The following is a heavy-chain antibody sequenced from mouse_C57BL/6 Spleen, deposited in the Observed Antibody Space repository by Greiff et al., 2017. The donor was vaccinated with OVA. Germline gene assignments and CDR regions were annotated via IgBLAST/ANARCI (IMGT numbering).Heavy chain of an antibody. V-gene: IGHV5-17*01. Sequence: VKVVESGGGLVKPGGSLQLSCAASGFTFSDYGMHWVRQAPEKGLEWVAYISSGSSTIYYADTVKGRFTISRDNAKNTLFLQMTSLRSEDTAMYYCAREVLLLLDYWGQGTTLTVSS. CDR3: AREVLLLLDY. CDR2: ISSGSSTI. D-gene: IGHD1-1*01. J-gene: IGHJ2*01. CDR1: GFTFSDYG.